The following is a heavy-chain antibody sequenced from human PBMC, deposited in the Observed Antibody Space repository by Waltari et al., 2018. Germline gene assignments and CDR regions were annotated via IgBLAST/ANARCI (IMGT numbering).Heavy chain of an antibody. J-gene: IGHJ4*02. V-gene: IGHV4-38-2*02. CDR2: IYHRGST. CDR3: ARDTPAPRITGATSVDY. Sequence: QVQLQESGPGLVKPSETLSLTCAVSGYSISSGYYWGWIRQPPGKGLEWIGSIYHRGSTCYNPPRKSRVTISVDTSKNQFSLKLSSVTAADTAVYYCARDTPAPRITGATSVDYWGQGTLVTVSS. CDR1: GYSISSGYY. D-gene: IGHD1-20*01.